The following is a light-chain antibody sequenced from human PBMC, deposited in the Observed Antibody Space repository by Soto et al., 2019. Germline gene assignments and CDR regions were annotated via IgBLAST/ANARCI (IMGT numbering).Light chain of an antibody. V-gene: IGKV3-15*01. J-gene: IGKJ2*01. CDR2: GAS. Sequence: EIVMTQSPATLSVSPGERATLSCRARQSVSSNLAWYQQKPGQAPRLLIYGASTRATVIPARFSGSGSGTEFTLTNSSLQAGDFAVYFCQQYNNWPAVNFGQGTMLAIK. CDR3: QQYNNWPAVN. CDR1: QSVSSN.